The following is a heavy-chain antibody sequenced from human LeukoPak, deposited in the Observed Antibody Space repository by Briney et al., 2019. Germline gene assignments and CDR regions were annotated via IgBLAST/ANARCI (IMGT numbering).Heavy chain of an antibody. CDR3: WRAPDY. J-gene: IGHJ4*02. Sequence: PSETLSLTCTVSGNSISPGTYYWGWIRQPPEKGLEWIGSLYSSGSSYYNPSLKSRDTISVDTSKTQFSLELSSVTAADTAVYYCWRAPDYWGQGTLVTVSS. V-gene: IGHV4-39*01. CDR1: GNSISPGTYY. CDR2: LYSSGSS.